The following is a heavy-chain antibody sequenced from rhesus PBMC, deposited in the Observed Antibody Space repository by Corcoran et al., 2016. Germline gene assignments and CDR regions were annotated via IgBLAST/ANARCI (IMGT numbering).Heavy chain of an antibody. J-gene: IGHJ4*01. V-gene: IGHV4-165*01. CDR3: ARREVTTGVGDY. D-gene: IGHD4-23*01. Sequence: QVQLQESGPELVKPSETLSLTCAVSGGSISSNYWSWIRQPPGKGLERVGYIGGSSGSTNYNPSLRSRVTISTDTSKNQFSLTLSSVTAADTAVYYCARREVTTGVGDYWGQGVLVTVSS. CDR1: GGSISSNY. CDR2: IGGSSGST.